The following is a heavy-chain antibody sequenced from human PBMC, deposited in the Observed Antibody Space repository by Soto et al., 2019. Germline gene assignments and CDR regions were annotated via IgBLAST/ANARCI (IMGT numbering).Heavy chain of an antibody. V-gene: IGHV4-4*02. CDR3: ARVGITIFGGGYYYYMDV. D-gene: IGHD3-3*01. CDR2: IYHSGST. Sequence: SETLSLTCAVSSGSISSSNWWSWVRQPPGKGLEWIGEIYHSGSTNYNPSLKSRVTISVDKSKNQFSLKLSSVTAADTAVYYCARVGITIFGGGYYYYMDVWGKGTTVTVSS. J-gene: IGHJ6*03. CDR1: SGSISSSNW.